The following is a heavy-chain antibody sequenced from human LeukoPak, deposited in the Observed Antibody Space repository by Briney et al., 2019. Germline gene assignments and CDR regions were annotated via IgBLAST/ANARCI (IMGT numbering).Heavy chain of an antibody. V-gene: IGHV4-59*12. CDR1: GGSISSYY. Sequence: SETLSLTCTVSGGSISSYYWSWIRQPPGKGLEWIGYIYYSGSTNYNPSLKSRVTISVDTSKNQFSLKLSSVTAADTAVYYCARRTFGGVIKYWGQGALVTVSS. CDR3: ARRTFGGVIKY. D-gene: IGHD3-16*01. CDR2: IYYSGST. J-gene: IGHJ4*02.